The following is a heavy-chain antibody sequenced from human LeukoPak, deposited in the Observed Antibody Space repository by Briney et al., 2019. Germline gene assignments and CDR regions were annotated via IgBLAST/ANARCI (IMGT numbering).Heavy chain of an antibody. Sequence: GGSLRLTCAASGFTFSSYAMSWVRQAPGKGLEWVSAISGSRGSTYYADSVKGRFTISRDNSKNTLYLQMNSLRAEDTAVYYCAKGRTYCYGSGSLTNFMWYFDYWGQGTLVTVSS. CDR2: ISGSRGST. V-gene: IGHV3-23*01. D-gene: IGHD3-10*01. CDR3: AKGRTYCYGSGSLTNFMWYFDY. CDR1: GFTFSSYA. J-gene: IGHJ4*02.